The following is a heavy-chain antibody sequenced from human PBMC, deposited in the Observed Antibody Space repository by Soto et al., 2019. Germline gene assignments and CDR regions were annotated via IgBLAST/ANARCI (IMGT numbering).Heavy chain of an antibody. Sequence: EVQLLDSGGGLVQPGGSLRLSCAASGFTFSNYAMTWVRQGPGKGLEWVSGISGSGGMSYYADSVKGRSSISRDNSKSTLYLQMNSLRAEDPAVYYCAKAYFIWSSEQPYYFDYWGQGTLVTVSS. CDR3: AKAYFIWSSEQPYYFDY. D-gene: IGHD6-13*01. J-gene: IGHJ4*02. CDR1: GFTFSNYA. V-gene: IGHV3-23*01. CDR2: ISGSGGMS.